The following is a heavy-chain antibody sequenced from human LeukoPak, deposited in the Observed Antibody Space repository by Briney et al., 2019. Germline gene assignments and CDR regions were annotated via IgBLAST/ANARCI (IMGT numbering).Heavy chain of an antibody. Sequence: GGSLRLSCAASGFTFSSYWMSWVHQAPGKGLEWVANIKQDGSEKYYVDSVKGRFTISRDNAKNSLYLQMNSLRAEDTAVYYCARDPIGYCSSTSCSPRWGQGTLVTVSS. CDR3: ARDPIGYCSSTSCSPR. D-gene: IGHD2-2*01. J-gene: IGHJ4*02. CDR2: IKQDGSEK. V-gene: IGHV3-7*01. CDR1: GFTFSSYW.